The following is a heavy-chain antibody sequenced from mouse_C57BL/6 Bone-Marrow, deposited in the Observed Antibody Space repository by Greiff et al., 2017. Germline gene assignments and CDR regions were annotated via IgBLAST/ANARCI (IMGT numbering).Heavy chain of an antibody. V-gene: IGHV5-17*01. J-gene: IGHJ2*01. CDR2: ISSGSSTI. D-gene: IGHD1-1*01. CDR3: ARVGSSPFDY. Sequence: EVKLMESGGGLVKPGGSLKLSCAASGFTFSDYGMHWVRQAPEKGLEWVAYISSGSSTIYYADTVKGRFTISRDNAKNTLFLQMTSLRSEDTAMYYCARVGSSPFDYWGQGTTLTVSS. CDR1: GFTFSDYG.